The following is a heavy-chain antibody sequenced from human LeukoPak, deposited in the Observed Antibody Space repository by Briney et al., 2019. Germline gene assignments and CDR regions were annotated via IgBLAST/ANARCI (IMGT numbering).Heavy chain of an antibody. Sequence: PGGSLRLSCAASGFTFSSYWMTWVRQTPRKGLEWVANIKEDGSKKNYVDSVKGRFTISRDNAKNSLYLQMNSLRAEDTAIYYCARDAISIFGIVYSYFDYWGQGALVIVSS. CDR3: ARDAISIFGIVYSYFDY. J-gene: IGHJ4*02. CDR2: IKEDGSKK. D-gene: IGHD3-3*01. V-gene: IGHV3-7*01. CDR1: GFTFSSYW.